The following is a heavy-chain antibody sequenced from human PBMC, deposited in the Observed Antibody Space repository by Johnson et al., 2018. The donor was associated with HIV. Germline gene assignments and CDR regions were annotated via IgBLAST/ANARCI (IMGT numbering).Heavy chain of an antibody. CDR3: AKGIWGSSFIDVFDM. Sequence: QVLLLESGGGVVQPGRSVRLSCAASGFTFSDHGMHWVRQAPGKGLEWVGGMWYDGSKRNYADSVKGRFTISRDTSKNTLYLQMNSLRVEDTAVYYCAKGIWGSSFIDVFDMWGQGTLVTVSS. J-gene: IGHJ3*02. CDR1: GFTFSDHG. V-gene: IGHV3-33*06. D-gene: IGHD3-16*01. CDR2: MWYDGSKR.